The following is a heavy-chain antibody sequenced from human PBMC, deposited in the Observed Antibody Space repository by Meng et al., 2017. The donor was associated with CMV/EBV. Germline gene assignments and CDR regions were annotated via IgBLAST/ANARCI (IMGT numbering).Heavy chain of an antibody. CDR1: GFTFSSYW. V-gene: IGHV3-7*01. D-gene: IGHD3-10*01. Sequence: GESLKISRAASGFTFSSYWMSWVRQAPGKGLEWVANIKQDGSEKYYVDSVKGRFTISRDNAKNSLYLQMNSLRAEDTAVYYCARESCPTLRRAGGEGSYYCYGMDVWGQGTTVTVSS. CDR2: IKQDGSEK. J-gene: IGHJ6*02. CDR3: ARESCPTLRRAGGEGSYYCYGMDV.